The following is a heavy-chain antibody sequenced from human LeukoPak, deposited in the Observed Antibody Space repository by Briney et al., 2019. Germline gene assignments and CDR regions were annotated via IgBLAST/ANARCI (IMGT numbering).Heavy chain of an antibody. V-gene: IGHV3-21*01. CDR3: ARDKNGWRYFDY. Sequence: GGSLRLSCAASGFTFSSYTMNWVRQAPGKGLEWVSSISSDSNYIYYADSVKGRFTISRDNAWNSLYLQMNSLRAEDTAVYYCARDKNGWRYFDYWGQGTLVTVSS. D-gene: IGHD5-24*01. CDR2: ISSDSNYI. CDR1: GFTFSSYT. J-gene: IGHJ4*02.